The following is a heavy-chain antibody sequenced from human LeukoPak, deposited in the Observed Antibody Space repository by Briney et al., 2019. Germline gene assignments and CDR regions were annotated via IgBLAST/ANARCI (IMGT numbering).Heavy chain of an antibody. D-gene: IGHD3-22*01. V-gene: IGHV4-4*07. J-gene: IGHJ4*02. CDR1: GGSINNYY. CDR3: ARESKTYDGSGYYHDS. CDR2: IYTSGST. Sequence: ETRSLTCTVSGGSINNYYWSWIPQPAGKGLEWVGRIYTSGSTNYNPSLESRVTISVDTSRNQFSLNVYSVTAADTAVYYCARESKTYDGSGYYHDSWDQGTLVTVTS.